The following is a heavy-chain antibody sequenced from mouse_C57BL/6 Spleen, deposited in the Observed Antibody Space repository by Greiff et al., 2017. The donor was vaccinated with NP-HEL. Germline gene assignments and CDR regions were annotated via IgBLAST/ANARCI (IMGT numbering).Heavy chain of an antibody. J-gene: IGHJ2*01. Sequence: EVQLQESGPGLVKPSQSLSLTCSVTGYSITSGYYWNWIRQFPGNKLEWMGYISYDGSNNYNPSLKNRISITRDTSTNQFFLKLNSVTTEDTATYYCARDITTVADYWGQGTTLTVSS. V-gene: IGHV3-6*01. CDR3: ARDITTVADY. D-gene: IGHD1-1*01. CDR2: ISYDGSN. CDR1: GYSITSGYY.